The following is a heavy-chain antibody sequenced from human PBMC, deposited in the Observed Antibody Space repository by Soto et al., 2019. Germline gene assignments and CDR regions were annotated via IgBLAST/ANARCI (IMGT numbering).Heavy chain of an antibody. D-gene: IGHD3-22*01. V-gene: IGHV4-59*01. CDR1: GGSISSYY. CDR3: ARTNWDNYYDSSGYYTTLYYFDY. CDR2: IYYSGST. Sequence: PSETLSLTCTVSGGSISSYYWSWIRQPPGKGLEWIGYIYYSGSTNYNPSLKSRITISVDTSKNQFSLKLSSVTAADTAVYYCARTNWDNYYDSSGYYTTLYYFDYWGQGTLVTVSS. J-gene: IGHJ4*02.